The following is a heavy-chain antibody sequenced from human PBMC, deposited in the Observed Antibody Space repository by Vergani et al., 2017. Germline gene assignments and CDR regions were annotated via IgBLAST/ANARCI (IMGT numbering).Heavy chain of an antibody. CDR2: IYNSGNG. V-gene: IGHV4-39*01. J-gene: IGHJ2*01. CDR3: AGGKYYSDSTSHFRGRYFDV. CDR1: GDSIISRSYY. Sequence: QMQLQESGPGLVKASETLSLTCTVSGDSIISRSYYWGWIRQPPGKGLEWIGSIYNSGNGDSSSSLKSRVTISADTSKNQFSLRLTSVTAADTAVYYYAGGKYYSDSTSHFRGRYFDVWGRGTLVTVPS. D-gene: IGHD3-16*01.